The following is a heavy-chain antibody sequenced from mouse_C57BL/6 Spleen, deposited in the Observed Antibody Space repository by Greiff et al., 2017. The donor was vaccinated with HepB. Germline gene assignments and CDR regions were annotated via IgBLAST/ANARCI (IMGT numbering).Heavy chain of an antibody. CDR1: GFTFSDYG. V-gene: IGHV5-17*01. J-gene: IGHJ2*01. Sequence: EVQLVESGGGLVKPGGSLKLSCAASGFTFSDYGMHWVRQAPEKGLEWVAYISSGSSTIYYADTVKGRFTISRDNAKNTLFLQMTSLRSEDTAMYYCARAGGRDYFDYWGQGTTLTVSS. CDR3: ARAGGRDYFDY. D-gene: IGHD3-1*01. CDR2: ISSGSSTI.